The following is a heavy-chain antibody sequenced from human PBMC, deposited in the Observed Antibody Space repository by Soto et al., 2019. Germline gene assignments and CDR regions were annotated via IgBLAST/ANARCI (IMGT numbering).Heavy chain of an antibody. J-gene: IGHJ4*02. V-gene: IGHV1-69*01. D-gene: IGHD3-16*01. Sequence: QVQLVQSGAEVKKPGSSVKVSCKASGGTFSSYAISWVRQAPGQGLEWMGGIIPIFGTANYAQKFQGRVTITADESTRTAHMGLGRQRSEDTGVYYCGRGGGGNGLRSYFDYWGQGTLVTVSS. CDR2: IIPIFGTA. CDR3: GRGGGGNGLRSYFDY. CDR1: GGTFSSYA.